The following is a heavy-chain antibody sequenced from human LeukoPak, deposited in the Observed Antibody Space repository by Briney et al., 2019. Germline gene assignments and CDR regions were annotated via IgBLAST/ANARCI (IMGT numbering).Heavy chain of an antibody. CDR3: ARQLRYSSGWKKPYYYYGMDV. D-gene: IGHD6-19*01. CDR1: GGSISSYY. CDR2: IYYSGST. Sequence: SETLSLTCTVSGGSISSYYWSWIRQPPGKGLEWIGYIYYSGSTNYNPSLKSRVTISVDTSKNQFSLKLRSVTAAETAVYYSARQLRYSSGWKKPYYYYGMDVWGQATTVTVSS. J-gene: IGHJ6*02. V-gene: IGHV4-59*01.